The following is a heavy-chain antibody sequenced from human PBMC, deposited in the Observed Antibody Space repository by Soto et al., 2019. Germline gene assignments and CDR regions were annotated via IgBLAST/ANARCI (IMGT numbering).Heavy chain of an antibody. V-gene: IGHV3-30*18. Sequence: QVQLVESGGGVVQPGRSLRLSCAASGFTFSSYGMHWVRQAPGKGLEWVAVISYDGSNKYYADSVKGRFPISRDNSKNTLYLQMNSLRAEDTAVYYCAKDARHGVTTPSHYYYYMDVWGKGTTVTVSS. CDR2: ISYDGSNK. J-gene: IGHJ6*03. CDR1: GFTFSSYG. CDR3: AKDARHGVTTPSHYYYYMDV. D-gene: IGHD4-17*01.